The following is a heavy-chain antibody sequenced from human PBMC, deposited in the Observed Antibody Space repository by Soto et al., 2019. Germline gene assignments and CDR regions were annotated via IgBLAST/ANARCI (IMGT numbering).Heavy chain of an antibody. V-gene: IGHV4-39*01. CDR1: GGSISSSSYY. D-gene: IGHD6-13*01. Sequence: QLQLQESGPGLVKPSETLSLTCTVSGGSISSSSYYWGWIRQPPGKGLEWIGSIYYSGSTYYNPSLKSRVTISVDTSKNQFSLKLSSVTAADTAVYYCARPGSSWSQESYYYYMDVWGKGTTVTVSS. J-gene: IGHJ6*03. CDR2: IYYSGST. CDR3: ARPGSSWSQESYYYYMDV.